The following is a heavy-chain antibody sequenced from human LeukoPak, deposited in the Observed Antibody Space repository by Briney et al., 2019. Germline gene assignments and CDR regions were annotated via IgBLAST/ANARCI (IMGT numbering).Heavy chain of an antibody. CDR2: ISTSSSYT. V-gene: IGHV3-11*06. D-gene: IGHD6-19*01. J-gene: IGHJ1*01. CDR1: GFTFSSYG. CDR3: ARDFGSGWYGYFQH. Sequence: GGSLRLSCAASGFTFSSYGMSWIRQAPGKGLEWVSYISTSSSYTKYADSVKGRFTISRDNAKNSLYLQMNSLRAEDTAVYYCARDFGSGWYGYFQHWGQGTLVTVSS.